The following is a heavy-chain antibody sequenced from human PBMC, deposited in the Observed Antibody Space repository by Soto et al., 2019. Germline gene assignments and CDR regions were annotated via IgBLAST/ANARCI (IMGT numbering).Heavy chain of an antibody. Sequence: QVQLVQSGAEVKKPGSSVKVSCKASGGTFSSYAISWVRQAPGQGLEWMGGIIPIFGTANYAQKFQGRVTITADEYTSTAYMELSSLRSEDTAVYYCARAYYDSSGYYWGGASYYYYGMDVWGQGTTVTVSS. D-gene: IGHD3-22*01. CDR3: ARAYYDSSGYYWGGASYYYYGMDV. J-gene: IGHJ6*02. V-gene: IGHV1-69*12. CDR2: IIPIFGTA. CDR1: GGTFSSYA.